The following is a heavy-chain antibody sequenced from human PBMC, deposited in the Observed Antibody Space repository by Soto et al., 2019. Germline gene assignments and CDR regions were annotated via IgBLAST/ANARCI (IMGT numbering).Heavy chain of an antibody. V-gene: IGHV3-21*01. D-gene: IGHD3-22*01. J-gene: IGHJ3*02. Sequence: GGSLRLSCAASGFTFSSYSMNWVRQAPGKGLEWVSSISSSSSYIYYADSVKGRFTISRDNAKNSLYLQMNSLRAEDTAVYYCARPSSGCGRDAFDIWGQGTMVTVSS. CDR3: ARPSSGCGRDAFDI. CDR2: ISSSSSYI. CDR1: GFTFSSYS.